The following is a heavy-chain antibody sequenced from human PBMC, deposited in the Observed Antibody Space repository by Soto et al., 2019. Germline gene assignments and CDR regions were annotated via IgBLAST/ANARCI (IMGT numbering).Heavy chain of an antibody. V-gene: IGHV2-5*02. CDR1: GFSLSTSGVG. D-gene: IGHD2-15*01. Sequence: QITLKESGPTLVKPTQTLTXXCTXXGFSLSTSGVGVGWXRQPPGKALEWLALIYWDDDKRYSPFLKSRLTITKDTSKNQVVLTLTNMDPVDTATXXCAXXXDGXRGFKYWGQGTLVTVSS. CDR2: IYWDDDK. J-gene: IGHJ4*02. CDR3: AXXXDGXRGFKY.